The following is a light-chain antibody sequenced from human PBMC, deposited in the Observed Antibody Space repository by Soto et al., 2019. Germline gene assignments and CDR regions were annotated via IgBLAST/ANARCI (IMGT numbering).Light chain of an antibody. J-gene: IGKJ4*01. Sequence: ESVLTQSPGTLSLSTGDRATLSCGASQIVSSSYLAWYQQKPGQAPRLLMYGASNRATGIPDRFSGSGSGTDFTLTISGLEPEDFAVYYCQQYNELPLTFGGGTKVDI. V-gene: IGKV3-20*01. CDR1: QIVSSSY. CDR3: QQYNELPLT. CDR2: GAS.